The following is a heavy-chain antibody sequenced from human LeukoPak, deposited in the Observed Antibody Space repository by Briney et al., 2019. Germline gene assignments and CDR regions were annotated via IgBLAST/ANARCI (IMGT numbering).Heavy chain of an antibody. J-gene: IGHJ6*02. Sequence: GGSLRLSCAASRFTFSRYGMHWVRQAPGKGLEWVVLTSYDGSNTYYADSLKGRFTISRDNSKNTLYLQMHSLRAEDTAVYYCAKDRSPYIVVMIGGMDVWGQGTTVTVSS. V-gene: IGHV3-30*18. CDR2: TSYDGSNT. CDR1: RFTFSRYG. D-gene: IGHD5-12*01. CDR3: AKDRSPYIVVMIGGMDV.